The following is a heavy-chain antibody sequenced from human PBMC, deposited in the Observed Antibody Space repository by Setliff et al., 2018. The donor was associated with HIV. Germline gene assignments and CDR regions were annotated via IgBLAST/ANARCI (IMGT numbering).Heavy chain of an antibody. V-gene: IGHV1-2*06. D-gene: IGHD3-22*01. CDR2: INPNSGGT. Sequence: ASVKVSCKASGYTFTGYYIHWVRQAPGEGLEWMGRINPNSGGTNYAQKFQGRVSVTGDTSISTAYMELSRLRSDDTAIYYCARGYYYDSSGYYGPLDYWGQGPLVTVSS. J-gene: IGHJ4*02. CDR3: ARGYYYDSSGYYGPLDY. CDR1: GYTFTGYY.